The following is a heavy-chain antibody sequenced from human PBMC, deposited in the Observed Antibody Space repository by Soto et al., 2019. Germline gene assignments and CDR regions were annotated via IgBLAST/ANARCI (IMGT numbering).Heavy chain of an antibody. D-gene: IGHD1-7*01. CDR1: GFTFSSYG. Sequence: GSLRLSCAASGFTFSSYGMHWVRQAPGKGLEWVAVISYDGSNKYYADSVKGRFTISRDNSKNTLYLQMNSLRAEDTAVYYCEKDVSGGTGYGGRGTLDTVSS. V-gene: IGHV3-30*18. CDR2: ISYDGSNK. CDR3: EKDVSGGTGY. J-gene: IGHJ4*02.